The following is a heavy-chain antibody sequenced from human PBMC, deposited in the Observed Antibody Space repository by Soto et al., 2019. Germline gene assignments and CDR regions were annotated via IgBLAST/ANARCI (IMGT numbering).Heavy chain of an antibody. J-gene: IGHJ5*02. CDR3: AKPPRLGYCSGGSCYSLRS. Sequence: GGSLRLSCAASGFTFSSYGMHWVRQAPGKGLEWVAVISYDGSNKYYADSVKGRFTISRDNSKNTLYLQMNSLRAEDTAVYYCAKPPRLGYCSGGSCYSLRSWGQGTLVTVSS. V-gene: IGHV3-30*18. CDR2: ISYDGSNK. CDR1: GFTFSSYG. D-gene: IGHD2-15*01.